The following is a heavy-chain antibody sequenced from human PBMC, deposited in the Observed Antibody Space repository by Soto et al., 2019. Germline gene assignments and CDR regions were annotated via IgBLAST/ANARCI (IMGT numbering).Heavy chain of an antibody. CDR2: IYYSGST. Sequence: SETLSLTCTVSGGPISSYYWSWIRQPPGKGLEWVGYIYYSGSTNYNPSLKSRVTISVDTSKNQFSLKLSSVTAADTAVYYCARESITIFLNPPHISDYWGQGTLVTVSS. V-gene: IGHV4-59*01. D-gene: IGHD3-9*01. J-gene: IGHJ4*02. CDR1: GGPISSYY. CDR3: ARESITIFLNPPHISDY.